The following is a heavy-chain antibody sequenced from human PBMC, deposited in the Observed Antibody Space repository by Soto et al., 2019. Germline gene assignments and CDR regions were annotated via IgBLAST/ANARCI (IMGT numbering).Heavy chain of an antibody. CDR1: GYSFTSYW. D-gene: IGHD6-6*01. J-gene: IGHJ6*02. CDR2: IDPSDSYT. V-gene: IGHV5-10-1*01. CDR3: ARRLYSSSSYYYYGMDV. Sequence: GESLKISCKGSGYSFTSYWISWVRQMPGKGLEWMGRIDPSDSYTNYSPSFQGHVTISADKSISTAYLQWSSLKASDTAMYYCARRLYSSSSYYYYGMDVWGQGTTVTAP.